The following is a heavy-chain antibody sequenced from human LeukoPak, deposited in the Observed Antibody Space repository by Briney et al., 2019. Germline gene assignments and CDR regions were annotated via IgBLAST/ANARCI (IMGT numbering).Heavy chain of an antibody. V-gene: IGHV3-21*04. J-gene: IGHJ4*02. D-gene: IGHD3-22*01. Sequence: PGGSLRLSCAASGFTFSSYSMNWVRQAPGKGLEWVSSISSSSSYIYYADSVKGRFTISRDNSKNTLYLQMNSLRAEDTAVYYCAKSLTSGYYYVESYFDYWGQGTLVTVSS. CDR2: ISSSSSYI. CDR3: AKSLTSGYYYVESYFDY. CDR1: GFTFSSYS.